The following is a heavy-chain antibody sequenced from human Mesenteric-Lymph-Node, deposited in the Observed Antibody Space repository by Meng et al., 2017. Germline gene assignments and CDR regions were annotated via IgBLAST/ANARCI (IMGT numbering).Heavy chain of an antibody. D-gene: IGHD1-20*01. V-gene: IGHV3-23*03. Sequence: GGSLSLSCAVSGFTFSSYAISWVRQAPGKGLDWVSVIYSDDSTFYADSVKGRFTIARDNSKTTLYLQKNSMRAEDTAVYYWAKWGYNYNYGSFDIWGQGTMVTVSS. J-gene: IGHJ3*02. CDR3: AKWGYNYNYGSFDI. CDR2: IYSDDST. CDR1: GFTFSSYA.